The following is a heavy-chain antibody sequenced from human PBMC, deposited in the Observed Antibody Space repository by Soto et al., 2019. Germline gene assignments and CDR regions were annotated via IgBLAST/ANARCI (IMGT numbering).Heavy chain of an antibody. J-gene: IGHJ4*02. CDR3: TKDGGIPGTTTSYRFDY. CDR1: GFTFSTYG. V-gene: IGHV3-30*18. D-gene: IGHD1-7*01. Sequence: QVQLVESGGGVVQPGRSLRLSCAASGFTFSTYGMHWVRQAPGKGQEWVAVISRDGKTEYYAVSVKGRFAVSRDNSKNTVYLQINSLRGEDPAFYYCTKDGGIPGTTTSYRFDYGGQGNLVTVSS. CDR2: ISRDGKTE.